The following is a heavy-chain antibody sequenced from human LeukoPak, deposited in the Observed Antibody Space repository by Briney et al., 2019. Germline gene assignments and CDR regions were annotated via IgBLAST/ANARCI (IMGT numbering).Heavy chain of an antibody. CDR2: ISGSGGST. J-gene: IGHJ6*03. D-gene: IGHD2-2*01. CDR1: GFTFSSYG. V-gene: IGHV3-23*01. CDR3: AKDCCSSTSVYYYYYMDV. Sequence: PGGSLRLSCAASGFTFSSYGMSWVRQAPGKGLEWVSAISGSGGSTYYADSVKGRFTISRDNSKNTLYLQMKSLRAEDTAVYYCAKDCCSSTSVYYYYYMDVWGKGTTVTISS.